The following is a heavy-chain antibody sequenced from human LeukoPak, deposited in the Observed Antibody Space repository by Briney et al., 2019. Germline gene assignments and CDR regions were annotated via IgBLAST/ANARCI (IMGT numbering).Heavy chain of an antibody. CDR2: IYYSGST. J-gene: IGHJ4*02. CDR1: GGSISSYY. Sequence: SETLSLTCTGSGGSISSYYWSWIRQPPGKGLVWLGSIYYSGSTNYNPSLKSRVTISVDTSKNQFSLKLSSVTAADTAVYYCAREPPYCSSTSCPFDYWGQGTLVTVSS. D-gene: IGHD2-2*01. CDR3: AREPPYCSSTSCPFDY. V-gene: IGHV4-59*01.